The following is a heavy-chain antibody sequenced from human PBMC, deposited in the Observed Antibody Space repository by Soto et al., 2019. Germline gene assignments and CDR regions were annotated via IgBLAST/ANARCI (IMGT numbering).Heavy chain of an antibody. Sequence: QVQLVESGGGVVQPGRSLRLSCAASGFTFSSYGMHWVRQAPXXXXXWVAVISYDGSNKYYADSVKGRFTISRDNSKNTLYLQMXXXXXXXXXXXXXXXXXXXXXXXXXXXXGQGTTVTVSS. CDR1: GFTFSSYG. V-gene: IGHV3-30*03. CDR3: XXXXXXXXXXXXXX. J-gene: IGHJ6*02. CDR2: ISYDGSNK.